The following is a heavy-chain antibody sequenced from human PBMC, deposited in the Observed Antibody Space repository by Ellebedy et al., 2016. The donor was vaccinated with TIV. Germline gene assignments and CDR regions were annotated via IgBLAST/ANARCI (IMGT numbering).Heavy chain of an antibody. J-gene: IGHJ5*02. CDR3: ARDRRVPHVHWFDP. CDR2: IYHSGST. CDR1: GGSISSSNW. V-gene: IGHV4-4*02. Sequence: GSLRLXXAVSGGSISSSNWWSWVRQPPGKGLEWIGEIYHSGSTNYNPSLKSRVTISVDKSKNQFSLKLSSVTAADTAVYYCARDRRVPHVHWFDPWGQGTLVTVSS. D-gene: IGHD2-8*01.